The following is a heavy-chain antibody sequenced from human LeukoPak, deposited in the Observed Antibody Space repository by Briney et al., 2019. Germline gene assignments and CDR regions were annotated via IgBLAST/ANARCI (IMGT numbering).Heavy chain of an antibody. CDR1: GLSFGSYT. CDR2: ISNDGTTT. D-gene: IGHD6-6*01. Sequence: GGSLRLSCAPSGLSFGSYTMTWVRQAPGKGLEWVAGISNDGTTTNYADSVKGRFTISRETTLNLQMDSLRAEDTATYYCAKTNLSPHRSSSGPRRGSLSYYYYMDVWGRGTTVTVSS. V-gene: IGHV3-23*01. J-gene: IGHJ6*03. CDR3: AKTNLSPHRSSSGPRRGSLSYYYYMDV.